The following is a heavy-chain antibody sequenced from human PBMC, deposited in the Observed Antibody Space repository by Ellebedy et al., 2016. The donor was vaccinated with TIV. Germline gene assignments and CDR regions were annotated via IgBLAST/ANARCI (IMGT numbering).Heavy chain of an antibody. CDR3: ARALGGDTAMVDFDY. Sequence: AASVKVSCKAFGYTFTNYGISWVRQAPGQGLEWMGWISAYNGNTNYAQKLQGRVTMTTDTSTSTAYMELRSLRSDDTAVYYCARALGGDTAMVDFDYWGQGTLVTVSS. CDR1: GYTFTNYG. J-gene: IGHJ4*02. D-gene: IGHD5-18*01. V-gene: IGHV1-18*01. CDR2: ISAYNGNT.